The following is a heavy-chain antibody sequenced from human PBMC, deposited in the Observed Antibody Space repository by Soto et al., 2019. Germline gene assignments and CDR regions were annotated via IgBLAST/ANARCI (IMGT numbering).Heavy chain of an antibody. Sequence: SETLSLTCAVSSGSISSSNWWSWVRQPPGKGLEWIGEIYHSGSTNHNPSLKSRVTISVDKSKNQFSLKLSSVTAADTAVYYCARDVYNWNDNWFDPWGQGTLVTVSS. CDR1: SGSISSSNW. V-gene: IGHV4-4*02. CDR3: ARDVYNWNDNWFDP. CDR2: IYHSGST. J-gene: IGHJ5*02. D-gene: IGHD1-20*01.